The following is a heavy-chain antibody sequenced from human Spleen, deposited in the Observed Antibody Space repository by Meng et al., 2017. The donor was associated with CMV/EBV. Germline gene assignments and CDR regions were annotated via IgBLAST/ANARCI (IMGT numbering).Heavy chain of an antibody. V-gene: IGHV4-34*01. J-gene: IGHJ4*02. Sequence: SETLSLTCVVDGGSFSVYYWSWIRQSPGKGLEWIGEISDSGGTYSNWSSKSRVSMSVDTSKNQFSLKLSSVTAADTAIYYCARGGNEDVVVESAFFFDYWGQGALVTVSS. CDR3: ARGGNEDVVVESAFFFDY. CDR2: ISDSGGT. D-gene: IGHD2-2*01. CDR1: GGSFSVYY.